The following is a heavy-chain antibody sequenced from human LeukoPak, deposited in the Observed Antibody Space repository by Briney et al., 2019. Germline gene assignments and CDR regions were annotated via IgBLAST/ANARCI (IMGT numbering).Heavy chain of an antibody. CDR1: GFTFSSHG. CDR3: VKEKRYRLPPWDY. Sequence: PGGSLRLSCAASGFTFSSHGMHWVRQAPGKGLEWVAVIANDGRDKKYADSVKGRFTISRDNSKNTLLLQMNGLRVEDTAIYFCVKEKRYRLPPWDYWGQGTLVTVSS. V-gene: IGHV3-30*18. CDR2: IANDGRDK. D-gene: IGHD5-12*01. J-gene: IGHJ4*02.